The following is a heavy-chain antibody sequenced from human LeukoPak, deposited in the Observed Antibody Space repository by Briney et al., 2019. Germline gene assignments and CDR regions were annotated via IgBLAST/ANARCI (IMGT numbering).Heavy chain of an antibody. V-gene: IGHV4-39*07. CDR2: IYYSGST. J-gene: IGHJ5*02. CDR3: ARIVGAPNWFAP. Sequence: PPETLSLTCTVSGGSIASSSYYWGWIRHPPGKGLDWIGSIYYSGSTYYSPSLKSRVTISVDTSKNRFSLRLSSVTAAYTAVYYCARIVGAPNWFAPWGQGTLVTVSP. D-gene: IGHD1-26*01. CDR1: GGSIASSSYY.